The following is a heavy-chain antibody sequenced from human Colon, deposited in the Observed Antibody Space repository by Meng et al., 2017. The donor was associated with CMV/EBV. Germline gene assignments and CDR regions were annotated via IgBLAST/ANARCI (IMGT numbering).Heavy chain of an antibody. Sequence: SETLSLTCTVSGGSISSFYWHWIRQSPGKGLEWIGCISYSGTTNYNPSLKSRVTISQDTSKNQFSLKLTSVTPADTAVYYCAREYSSFDYWGQGTLVTVSS. D-gene: IGHD5-18*01. CDR1: GGSISSFY. V-gene: IGHV4-59*01. J-gene: IGHJ4*02. CDR3: AREYSSFDY. CDR2: ISYSGTT.